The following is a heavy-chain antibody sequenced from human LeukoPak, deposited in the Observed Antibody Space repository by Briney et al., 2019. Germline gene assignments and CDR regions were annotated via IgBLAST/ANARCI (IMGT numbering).Heavy chain of an antibody. CDR3: VRNAEMATISGGYFDS. CDR1: GYTFSNYY. Sequence: GASVKVSCKASGYTFSNYYMHWVRQAPGQGLEWMGIINPSRGSATYGQKFQGSVTMTRDTSTSIVYMDLSSLTSEDTAVYYCVRNAEMATISGGYFDSWGQGTLVTVSS. J-gene: IGHJ4*02. V-gene: IGHV1-46*01. D-gene: IGHD5-24*01. CDR2: INPSRGSA.